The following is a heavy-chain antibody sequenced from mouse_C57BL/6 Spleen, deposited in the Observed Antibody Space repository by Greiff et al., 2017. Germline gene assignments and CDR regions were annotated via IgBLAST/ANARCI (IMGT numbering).Heavy chain of an antibody. CDR2: IYPGDGDT. D-gene: IGHD4-1*01. V-gene: IGHV1-82*01. J-gene: IGHJ2*01. CDR3: ARSTGTGY. CDR1: GYAFSSSW. Sequence: VQRVESGPELVKPGASVKISCKASGYAFSSSWMNWVKQRPGKGLEWIGRIYPGDGDTNYNGKFKGKATLTADKSSSTAYMQLSSLTSEDSAVYFCARSTGTGYWGQGTTLTVSS.